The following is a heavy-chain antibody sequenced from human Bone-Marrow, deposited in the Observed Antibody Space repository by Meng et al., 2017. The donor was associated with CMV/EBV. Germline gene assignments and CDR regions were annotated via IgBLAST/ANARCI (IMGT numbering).Heavy chain of an antibody. Sequence: GESLKISCAASGFTFSSYGMHWVRQAPGKGLEWVAVISYDGSTKYFADSVKGRFTISRDNYMNTVFLQMNSLRYADTAVYYCARHAYGDEYFLDYWGQGTRVTVSS. V-gene: IGHV3-30*19. J-gene: IGHJ4*02. D-gene: IGHD4-17*01. CDR1: GFTFSSYG. CDR2: ISYDGSTK. CDR3: ARHAYGDEYFLDY.